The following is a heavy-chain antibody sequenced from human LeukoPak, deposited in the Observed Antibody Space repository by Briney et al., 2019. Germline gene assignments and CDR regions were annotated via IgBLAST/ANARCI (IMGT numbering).Heavy chain of an antibody. D-gene: IGHD5-12*01. CDR1: GFTFSSYA. Sequence: QPGGSLLLSCAASGFTFSSYAMSWVRQAPGKGVEWVSAISGSGGSTYYADSVRGRFTISRDNSKNTLYLQMNSLRAEDTAVYYGATIWAYSGYDFSDYWGQGTLVTVSS. J-gene: IGHJ4*02. CDR3: ATIWAYSGYDFSDY. CDR2: ISGSGGST. V-gene: IGHV3-23*01.